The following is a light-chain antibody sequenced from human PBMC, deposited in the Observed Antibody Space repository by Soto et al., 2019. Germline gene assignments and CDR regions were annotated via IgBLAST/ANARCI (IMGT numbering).Light chain of an antibody. V-gene: IGLV2-14*01. CDR2: EVS. Sequence: QSVLTQPASVSGSPGQSITISCTGTSSDVGGYNYVSWYQQHPGKAPKLMIYEVSNRPSGVSNRFSGSKSGNTASLTISGLQAEDEADYYCSSYTSSSTPDIGGGTQLTVL. CDR3: SSYTSSSTPD. J-gene: IGLJ2*01. CDR1: SSDVGGYNY.